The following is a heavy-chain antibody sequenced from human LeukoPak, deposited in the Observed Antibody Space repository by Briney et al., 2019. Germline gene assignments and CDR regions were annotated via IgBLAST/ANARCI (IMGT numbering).Heavy chain of an antibody. CDR2: INHSGST. J-gene: IGHJ4*02. V-gene: IGHV4-34*01. D-gene: IGHD3-16*02. Sequence: SETLSLTCAVYGGSFSGYYWSWIRQPPGKGLEWIGEINHSGSTNYNPSLKSRVTISVDTSKNQFSLKLSSGTAADTAVYYCARRIGGVIVITRYYFDYWGQGTLVTVSS. CDR1: GGSFSGYY. CDR3: ARRIGGVIVITRYYFDY.